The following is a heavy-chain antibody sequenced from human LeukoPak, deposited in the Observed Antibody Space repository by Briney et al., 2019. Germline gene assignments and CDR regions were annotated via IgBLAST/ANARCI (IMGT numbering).Heavy chain of an antibody. J-gene: IGHJ4*02. V-gene: IGHV3-9*01. CDR1: GFTFDDYA. CDR2: ISWNSGSI. CDR3: AKDAFGGVIDYFDY. D-gene: IGHD3-16*01. Sequence: GGSLRLSCAASGFTFDDYAIHWVRQAPGKGLEWVSGISWNSGSIGYADSVKGRFTISRDNAKNSLYLQMNSLRAEDTALYYCAKDAFGGVIDYFDYWGQGTLVTVSS.